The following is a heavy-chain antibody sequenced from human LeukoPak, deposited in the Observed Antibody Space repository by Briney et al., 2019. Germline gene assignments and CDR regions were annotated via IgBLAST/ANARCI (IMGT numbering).Heavy chain of an antibody. CDR1: GFTFSSYG. V-gene: IGHV3-33*01. J-gene: IGHJ4*02. Sequence: GRSLRLSCAASGFTFSSYGMHWVRQAPGKGLEWVAVIWYDGSNKYYADSVKGRFTISRDNSQNTLYLQMNSLRAEDTAVYYCAREYYYDISGYFLDYWGQGTLVTVSS. CDR2: IWYDGSNK. CDR3: AREYYYDISGYFLDY. D-gene: IGHD3-22*01.